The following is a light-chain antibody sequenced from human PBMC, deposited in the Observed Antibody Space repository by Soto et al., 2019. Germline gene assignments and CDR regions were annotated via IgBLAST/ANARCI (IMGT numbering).Light chain of an antibody. CDR1: QSVSTSY. V-gene: IGKV3-20*01. J-gene: IGKJ1*01. CDR3: QQYGDLPWT. Sequence: DIVLTQSPGTLSLSPGDRATLSCRASQSVSTSYLAWYQQKPGQAPRLLIYDASSRATGIPDRFSGSGSGTDFTLTINRLEPEDFAVYYCQQYGDLPWTFGQGTKVDIK. CDR2: DAS.